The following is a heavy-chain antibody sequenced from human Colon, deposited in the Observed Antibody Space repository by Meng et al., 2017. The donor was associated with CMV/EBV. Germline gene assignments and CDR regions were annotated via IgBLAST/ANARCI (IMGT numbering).Heavy chain of an antibody. V-gene: IGHV3-74*01. CDR2: LTTDGRST. D-gene: IGHD2-2*02. CDR3: ARIGYCGSTSCYSYYGMDV. CDR1: GFTFSNYW. J-gene: IGHJ6*02. Sequence: ESLKISCVGSGFTFSNYWMHWVRQAPGKGPVWVSRLTTDGRSTSYADSVKGRFTISRDNAKNALYLQMNSLRAEDTAVYYCARIGYCGSTSCYSYYGMDVWGQGTTVTVSS.